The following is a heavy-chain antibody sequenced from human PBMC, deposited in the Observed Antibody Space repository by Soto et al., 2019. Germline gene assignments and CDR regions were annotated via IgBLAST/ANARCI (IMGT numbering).Heavy chain of an antibody. V-gene: IGHV4-39*01. CDR3: AILSGYYYYMDV. CDR2: IYYSGST. CDR1: GGSISSSSYY. D-gene: IGHD3-10*01. J-gene: IGHJ6*03. Sequence: SATLSLTCTVSGGSISSSSYYWGWIRQPPGKGLEWIGSIYYSGSTYYNPSLKSRVTISVDTSKNQFSLKLSSVTAADTAVYYCAILSGYYYYMDVWGKGTTVTVSS.